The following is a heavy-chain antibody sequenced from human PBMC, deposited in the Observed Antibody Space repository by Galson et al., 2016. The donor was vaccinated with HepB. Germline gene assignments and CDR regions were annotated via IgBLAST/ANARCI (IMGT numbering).Heavy chain of an antibody. CDR3: ARIGGYYDRSPNYTRGY. Sequence: SVKVSCKASGGTFPYYEISWVRQAPGQGLEWMGGLIPIFGTPDYAQKFLGRITITADESTNTAYMELSSLRSEDTAVYYCARIGGYYDRSPNYTRGYWGQGTLVTVSS. CDR1: GGTFPYYE. D-gene: IGHD3-22*01. CDR2: LIPIFGTP. J-gene: IGHJ4*02. V-gene: IGHV1-69*13.